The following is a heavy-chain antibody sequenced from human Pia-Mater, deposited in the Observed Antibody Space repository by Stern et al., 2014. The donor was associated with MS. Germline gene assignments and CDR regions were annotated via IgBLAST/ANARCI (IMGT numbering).Heavy chain of an antibody. CDR3: ARGRDDLPDY. CDR2: ISYSGST. V-gene: IGHV4-59*01. Sequence: QVQLQESGPGLVKPSETLSLTCTVSGGSISSYYWSWIRQPPGKGLEWIGNISYSGSTNYNPSLKSRVTISVDTSKNQFSLKLSSVTAADTAVYYCARGRDDLPDYWGQGTLVTVSS. CDR1: GGSISSYY. D-gene: IGHD3-16*01. J-gene: IGHJ4*02.